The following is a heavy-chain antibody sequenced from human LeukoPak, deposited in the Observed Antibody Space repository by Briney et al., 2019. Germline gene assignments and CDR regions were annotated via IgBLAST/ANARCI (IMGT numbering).Heavy chain of an antibody. CDR3: AREADILTGYYKY. CDR1: GYTFTGYY. V-gene: IGHV1-2*02. J-gene: IGHJ4*02. CDR2: INPKNGGT. D-gene: IGHD3-9*01. Sequence: VASVKVSSKASGYTFTGYYMHWVRQAPGQGLEWMGWINPKNGGTFYPQSFQGRITMTRDTSISTVYMELSSLLSADTAAYYCAREADILTGYYKYWGQGTVVTVSS.